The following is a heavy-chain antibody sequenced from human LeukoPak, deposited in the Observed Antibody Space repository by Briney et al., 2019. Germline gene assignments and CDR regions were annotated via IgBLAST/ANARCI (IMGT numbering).Heavy chain of an antibody. J-gene: IGHJ4*02. Sequence: GGSLRLSCAASGFTFSSYSMNWVRQAPGKGLEWVSSISSSSSYKYYADSVEGRFTISRDNAKNSLYLQMNSLRAEDTAVYFCARDGTYCSSTSCYIAYWGQGTLVTVSS. V-gene: IGHV3-21*01. CDR2: ISSSSSYK. CDR1: GFTFSSYS. CDR3: ARDGTYCSSTSCYIAY. D-gene: IGHD2-2*02.